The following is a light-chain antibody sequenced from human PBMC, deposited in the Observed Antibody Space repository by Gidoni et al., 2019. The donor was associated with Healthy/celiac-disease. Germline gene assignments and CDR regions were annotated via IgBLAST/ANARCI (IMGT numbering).Light chain of an antibody. J-gene: IGKJ2*01. Sequence: EIVLTQSPATLSLSPGERATLSGRASQSVSSYLAWYQQKPGQAPRLLIYDASNRATGIPARFSGSWSGTDFTLTISSLEPEDFAVYYCQQLSNWLTFGQGTKLEIK. CDR1: QSVSSY. CDR3: QQLSNWLT. V-gene: IGKV3-11*01. CDR2: DAS.